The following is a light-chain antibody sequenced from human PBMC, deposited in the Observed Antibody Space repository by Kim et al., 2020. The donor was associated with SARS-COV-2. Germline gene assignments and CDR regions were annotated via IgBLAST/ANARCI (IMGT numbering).Light chain of an antibody. J-gene: IGKJ2*01. V-gene: IGKV1-5*03. CDR3: QQYDTYPYT. Sequence: SASVGDRVTITCRASQTVDTWLAWYQQKEGKAPKLLIYKGSRLENGVPSRFSGSGSGTQFTLTISSLQPDDFATYYCQQYDTYPYTFGPGTKLEI. CDR2: KGS. CDR1: QTVDTW.